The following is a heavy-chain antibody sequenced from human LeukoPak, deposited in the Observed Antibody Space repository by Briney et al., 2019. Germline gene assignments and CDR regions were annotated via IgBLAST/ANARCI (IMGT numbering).Heavy chain of an antibody. CDR1: GFTFSSYA. CDR2: ISGSGGST. V-gene: IGHV3-23*01. D-gene: IGHD6-13*01. Sequence: GGSLRLSCVASGFTFSSYAMSWVRQAPGKGLEWVSAISGSGGSTYYADSVKGRFTISRDNSKNTLYLQMNSLRAEDTAVYYCAKGLLYSSSWYYFDYWGQGTLVTVSS. J-gene: IGHJ4*02. CDR3: AKGLLYSSSWYYFDY.